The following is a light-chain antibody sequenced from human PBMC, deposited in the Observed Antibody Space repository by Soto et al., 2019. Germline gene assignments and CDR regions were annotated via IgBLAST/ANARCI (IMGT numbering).Light chain of an antibody. CDR3: GSYTSTDTPFV. J-gene: IGLJ1*01. CDR1: STDVGGYNY. Sequence: QSALAQPSSVSGSPGQSITISCTGTSTDVGGYNYVSWYQHHPGKGPKLIIYEVNNRPSGVSDRFSGSKSGNKASLTISNHEAEDESDYYCGSYTSTDTPFVFGTGTKLTVL. CDR2: EVN. V-gene: IGLV2-14*01.